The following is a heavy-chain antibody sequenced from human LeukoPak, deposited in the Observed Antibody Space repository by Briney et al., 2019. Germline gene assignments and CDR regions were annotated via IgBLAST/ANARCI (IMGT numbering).Heavy chain of an antibody. D-gene: IGHD3-16*02. Sequence: SETLSLTCIVSGGSIATYYWSWIRQSPGKGLEWIGYIYVTGSTRYNPFLQSRVTISVDTSRNQFFLNMTSVTAADTALSYCARHIGGGIKDMAVWGTGTKLTVPS. V-gene: IGHV4-59*08. J-gene: IGHJ6*03. CDR1: GGSIATYY. CDR2: IYVTGST. CDR3: ARHIGGGIKDMAV.